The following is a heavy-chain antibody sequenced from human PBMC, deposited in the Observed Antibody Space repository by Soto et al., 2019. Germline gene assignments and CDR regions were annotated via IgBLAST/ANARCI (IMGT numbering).Heavy chain of an antibody. V-gene: IGHV3-23*01. J-gene: IGHJ4*02. CDR3: AKSPLVLTRYVFDY. Sequence: VRLLGSGGGLKQPGGSLRLSCSASGFTFSACAMTWVRQAPGKGLEWVSAISDSGSSTYYADSVKGRFTISRDNSENTLYLQMDSLRAEDTAIYYCAKSPLVLTRYVFDYWGQGILVTVSS. CDR2: ISDSGSST. CDR1: GFTFSACA. D-gene: IGHD2-21*02.